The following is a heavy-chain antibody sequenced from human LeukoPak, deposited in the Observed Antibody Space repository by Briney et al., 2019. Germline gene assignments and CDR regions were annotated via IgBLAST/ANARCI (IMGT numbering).Heavy chain of an antibody. CDR3: AKVMKGSERLTMVRGVIIKTAGLYYMDV. D-gene: IGHD3-10*01. V-gene: IGHV3-73*01. CDR1: GFTFSGSA. Sequence: GGSLRLSCAASGFTFSGSAMHWVRQASGKGLEWVGRIRSKANSYATAYAESVKGRFTISRDDSKNTAYLQMNSLKTEDTAVYYCAKVMKGSERLTMVRGVIIKTAGLYYMDVWGKGTTVTVSS. CDR2: IRSKANSYAT. J-gene: IGHJ6*03.